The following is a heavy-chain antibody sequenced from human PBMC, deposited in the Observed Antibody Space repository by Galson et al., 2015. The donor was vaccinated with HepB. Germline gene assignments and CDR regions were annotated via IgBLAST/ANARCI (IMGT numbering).Heavy chain of an antibody. V-gene: IGHV1-69*06. D-gene: IGHD6-13*01. CDR2: IIPIFGTA. Sequence: SVKVSCKASGGTFSSYAISWVRQAPGQGLEWMGGIIPIFGTANYAQKFQGRVTITADKSTSTAYTELSSLRSEDTAVYYCARDRAGRGYYYYYGMDVWGQGTTVTVSS. J-gene: IGHJ6*02. CDR3: ARDRAGRGYYYYYGMDV. CDR1: GGTFSSYA.